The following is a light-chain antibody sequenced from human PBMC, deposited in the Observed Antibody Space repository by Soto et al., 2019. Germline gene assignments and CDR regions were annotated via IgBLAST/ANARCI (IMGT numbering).Light chain of an antibody. V-gene: IGLV2-8*01. CDR2: EVT. Sequence: QSALTQPPSASGSPGQSVTISCTGTSSDVGGYNYVSWYQQQSGKTPKLIIYEVTKRPSGVPDRFSGSKSGNTASLTVSGLQAEDEADYYCSSYGGDNNWGVFGGGTKLTV. CDR1: SSDVGGYNY. CDR3: SSYGGDNNWGV. J-gene: IGLJ2*01.